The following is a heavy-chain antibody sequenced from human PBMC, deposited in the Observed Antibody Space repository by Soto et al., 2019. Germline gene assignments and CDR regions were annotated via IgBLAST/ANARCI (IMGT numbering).Heavy chain of an antibody. J-gene: IGHJ6*02. CDR2: INAGNGNT. CDR3: ARGGLALRDV. Sequence: QVQLVQSGAEVKKPGASVKVSCKASGYSFTSYAMHWVRQAPGQRLEWMGWINAGNGNTKYSQKFQGRVTITRDTSASTAYMELSCLRSEDTVVYYCARGGLALRDVGGQGTTVTVSS. D-gene: IGHD3-16*01. CDR1: GYSFTSYA. V-gene: IGHV1-3*01.